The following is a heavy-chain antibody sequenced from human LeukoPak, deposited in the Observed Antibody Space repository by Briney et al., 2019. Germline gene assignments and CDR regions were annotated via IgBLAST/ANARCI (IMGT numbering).Heavy chain of an antibody. CDR2: IYYTGST. CDR1: GGSINTYY. D-gene: IGHD4-17*01. CDR3: ARDGADDYGDPYAFDI. J-gene: IGHJ3*02. Sequence: SETLSLTCTVSGGSINTYYWSWIRQPPGKGLEWLGYIYYTGSTKYNPSLKSRVTISVDTSKNQFSLRLNSVTAADTAVYYCARDGADDYGDPYAFDIWGQGTMVTVSS. V-gene: IGHV4-59*01.